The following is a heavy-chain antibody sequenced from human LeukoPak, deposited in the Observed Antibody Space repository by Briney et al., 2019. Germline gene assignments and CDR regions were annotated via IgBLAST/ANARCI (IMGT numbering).Heavy chain of an antibody. D-gene: IGHD2-2*01. Sequence: LGESLKISCKASGDTFNTHSMGWVRQMPGKGLEWMGIIYPGDSDTRYSPSFEGQVTISADKSSRTAYLQWSSLKASDTAMYYCARIVVPAAKPDYCGQGSLGTVSS. CDR2: IYPGDSDT. J-gene: IGHJ4*02. CDR1: GDTFNTHS. V-gene: IGHV5-51*01. CDR3: ARIVVPAAKPDY.